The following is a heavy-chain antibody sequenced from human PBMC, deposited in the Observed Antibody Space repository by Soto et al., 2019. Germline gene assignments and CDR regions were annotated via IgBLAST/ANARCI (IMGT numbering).Heavy chain of an antibody. CDR1: GYSFTSYW. D-gene: IGHD3-22*01. Sequence: GECLKISCKGSGYSFTSYWIGWVRQMPGKGLEWMGIIYPGDSDTRYSPSFQGQVTISADKSISTAYLQWSSLKASDTAMYYCARQADYYDSSFAYWGQGTLVTVSS. CDR2: IYPGDSDT. V-gene: IGHV5-51*01. CDR3: ARQADYYDSSFAY. J-gene: IGHJ4*02.